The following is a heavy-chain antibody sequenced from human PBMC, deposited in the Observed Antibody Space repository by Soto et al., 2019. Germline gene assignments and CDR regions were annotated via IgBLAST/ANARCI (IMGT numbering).Heavy chain of an antibody. V-gene: IGHV3-23*01. CDR1: GFTFSSYA. CDR2: ISGSGGST. CDR3: AKERVPYSGYDCLGY. D-gene: IGHD5-12*01. Sequence: EVQLLESGGGLVQPGGSLRLSCAASGFTFSSYAMSWVRQAPGKGLEWVSAISGSGGSTYYADSVKGRFTISRDNSKNTLYLQMNRLRAEDKAVYYCAKERVPYSGYDCLGYWGQGTLVTVSS. J-gene: IGHJ4*02.